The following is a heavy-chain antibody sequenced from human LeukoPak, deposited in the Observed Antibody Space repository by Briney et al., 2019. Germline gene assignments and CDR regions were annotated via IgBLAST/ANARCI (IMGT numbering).Heavy chain of an antibody. CDR1: GFTFRSFW. Sequence: GGSLRLSCAASGFTFRSFWMHWVRQAPGKGLLWVSRINSDGTSTTYTDSVKGRFTISRDNAKNTVYLQMNSLRAEDTAVYYCARTLGVPSAFDPWGQGTLVTVSS. CDR2: INSDGTST. V-gene: IGHV3-74*01. CDR3: ARTLGVPSAFDP. J-gene: IGHJ5*02. D-gene: IGHD2-2*01.